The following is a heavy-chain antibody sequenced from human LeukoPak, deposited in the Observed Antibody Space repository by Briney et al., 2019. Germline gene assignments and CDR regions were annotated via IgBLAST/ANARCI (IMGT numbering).Heavy chain of an antibody. CDR1: GHTFTNYG. V-gene: IGHV1-18*01. D-gene: IGHD5-24*01. Sequence: EASVKVSCTASGHTFTNYGITWVRQAPGQGLEWMGRISAYNGNTNYAQKFQGRVTMTRDTSTSTVYMELSSLRSEDTAVYYCARVRDGYNDAYDIWGQGTMVTVHS. CDR3: ARVRDGYNDAYDI. CDR2: ISAYNGNT. J-gene: IGHJ3*02.